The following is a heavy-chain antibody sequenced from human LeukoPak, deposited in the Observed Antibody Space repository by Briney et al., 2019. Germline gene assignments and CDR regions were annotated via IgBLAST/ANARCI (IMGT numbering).Heavy chain of an antibody. V-gene: IGHV4-39*01. D-gene: IGHD6-6*01. CDR2: IYYSGST. CDR1: GGSISSSSYY. J-gene: IGHJ5*02. Sequence: SETLSLTCTVSGGSISSSSYYWGWIRQPPGKGLEWIGSIYYSGSTYYNPSLKSRVTISVDTSKNQFSLKLSSVTAADTAMYYCARHRGLVPTGINWFDPWGQGTLVTVSS. CDR3: ARHRGLVPTGINWFDP.